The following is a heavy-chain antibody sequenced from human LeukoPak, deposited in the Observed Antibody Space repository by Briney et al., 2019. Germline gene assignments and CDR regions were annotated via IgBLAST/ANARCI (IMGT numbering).Heavy chain of an antibody. CDR1: GGTFSSYA. J-gene: IGHJ6*03. V-gene: IGHV1-69*13. Sequence: PQASVKVSCKASGGTFSSYAISWVRQAPGQGLEWMGGIIPIFGTANYAQKFQGRVAITADESTSTAYMELSSPRSEDTAVYYCASAGGDDYYMDVWGKGTTVTISS. CDR2: IIPIFGTA. CDR3: ASAGGDDYYMDV. D-gene: IGHD3-16*01.